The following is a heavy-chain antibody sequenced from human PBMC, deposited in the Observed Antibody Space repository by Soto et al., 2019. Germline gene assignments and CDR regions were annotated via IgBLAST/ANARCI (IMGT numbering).Heavy chain of an antibody. Sequence: SVKVSCKASGVTFSSYAISWVRQAPGQGLEWMGGIIPIFGTANYAQKFQGRVTITADESTSTAYMELSSLRSEDTAVYYCARDSRGYSYGYDDYYGMDVWGQGTTVTVSS. CDR1: GVTFSSYA. D-gene: IGHD5-18*01. V-gene: IGHV1-69*13. CDR3: ARDSRGYSYGYDDYYGMDV. CDR2: IIPIFGTA. J-gene: IGHJ6*02.